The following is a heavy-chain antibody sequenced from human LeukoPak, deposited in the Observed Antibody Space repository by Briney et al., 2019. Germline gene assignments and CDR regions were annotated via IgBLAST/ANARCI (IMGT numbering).Heavy chain of an antibody. Sequence: GSLRLSCAASGFTFNNYAMTWVRHAPVKVLEWVSAVSGRGDATYYADSVKGRFTISRDDSKNTLYLQMNSLRAEDTAVYHCAKAPPAATNYYYGMDVWGQGTTVTVSS. J-gene: IGHJ6*02. CDR1: GFTFNNYA. CDR2: VSGRGDAT. D-gene: IGHD2-15*01. V-gene: IGHV3-23*01. CDR3: AKAPPAATNYYYGMDV.